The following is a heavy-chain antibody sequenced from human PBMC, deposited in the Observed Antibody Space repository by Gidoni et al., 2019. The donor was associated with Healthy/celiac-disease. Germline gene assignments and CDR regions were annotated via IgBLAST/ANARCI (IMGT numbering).Heavy chain of an antibody. J-gene: IGHJ4*02. Sequence: EVQLVESGGGLVQPGGSLRLSCAASGFTFSSYWMSWVRQAPGKGLEWVANIKQDGSEKYYVDSVKGRFTISRDNAKNSLYLQMNSLRAEDTAVYYCARDRDSSGWFAVRDWGQGTLVTVSS. D-gene: IGHD6-19*01. CDR1: GFTFSSYW. CDR3: ARDRDSSGWFAVRD. V-gene: IGHV3-7*01. CDR2: IKQDGSEK.